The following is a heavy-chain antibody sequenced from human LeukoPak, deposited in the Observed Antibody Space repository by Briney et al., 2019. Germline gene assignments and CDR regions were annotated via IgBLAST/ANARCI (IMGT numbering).Heavy chain of an antibody. Sequence: ASVKVSCKASGGTFSSYAISWVRQAPGQGLEWMGGIIPIFGTANYAQKFQGRVTITADESTSTAYMELSSLRSEDTAVYYCARCGYSGLYYFDYWGQGTLVTVSS. V-gene: IGHV1-69*13. CDR2: IIPIFGTA. J-gene: IGHJ4*02. CDR3: ARCGYSGLYYFDY. CDR1: GGTFSSYA. D-gene: IGHD5-12*01.